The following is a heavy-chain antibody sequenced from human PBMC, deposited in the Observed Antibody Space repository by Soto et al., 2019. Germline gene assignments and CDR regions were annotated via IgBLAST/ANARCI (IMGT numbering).Heavy chain of an antibody. Sequence: GGSLRLSCAASGFTFSDYYMSWIRQAPGKGLEWVSYISSSGSTIYYADSVKGPFTISKDNAKNSLYLQMNSLRAEDTAVDYFAREQYYDSSGYYYFDYWGQGTLVTVSS. J-gene: IGHJ4*02. CDR3: AREQYYDSSGYYYFDY. V-gene: IGHV3-11*01. D-gene: IGHD3-22*01. CDR1: GFTFSDYY. CDR2: ISSSGSTI.